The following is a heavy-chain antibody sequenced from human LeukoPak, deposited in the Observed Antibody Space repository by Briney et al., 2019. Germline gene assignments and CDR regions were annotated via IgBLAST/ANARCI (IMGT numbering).Heavy chain of an antibody. J-gene: IGHJ4*02. V-gene: IGHV3-66*02. Sequence: PGGSLRPSCAASGFTVSSNYMSWVRQAPGKGLEWVSVIYSGGSTYYADSVKGRFTISRDNSKNTLYLQMNSLRAEDTAVYYCAREVEYYYDSSGYYLGGYYFDYWGQGTLVTVSS. CDR1: GFTVSSNY. CDR2: IYSGGST. D-gene: IGHD3-22*01. CDR3: AREVEYYYDSSGYYLGGYYFDY.